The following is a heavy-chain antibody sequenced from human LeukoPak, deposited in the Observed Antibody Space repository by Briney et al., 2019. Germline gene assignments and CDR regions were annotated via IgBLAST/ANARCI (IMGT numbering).Heavy chain of an antibody. CDR3: ASSSRTSFPIFDY. CDR1: GGSISSYY. Sequence: KPSETLSLTCTVSGGSISSYYWSWIRQPPGKGLEWIGYIYYSGSTNYNPSLKSRVTISVDTSKNQFSLKLSSVTAADTAVYYCASSSRTSFPIFDYWGQGTLVTVSS. D-gene: IGHD1-7*01. V-gene: IGHV4-59*01. CDR2: IYYSGST. J-gene: IGHJ4*02.